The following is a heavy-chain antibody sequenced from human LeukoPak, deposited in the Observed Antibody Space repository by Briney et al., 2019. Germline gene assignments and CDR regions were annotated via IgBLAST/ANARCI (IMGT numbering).Heavy chain of an antibody. J-gene: IGHJ4*02. CDR2: IYYSGST. CDR1: GDSISSYY. Sequence: KPSETLSLTCTVSGDSISSYYWSWVRQPPGKGLEWIGYIYYSGSTNYNPSLKSRVTISVDTPKNQFSLKLSSVTAADTAVYYCARDPAPNSSGYREDYFDSWGQGTLVTVSS. CDR3: ARDPAPNSSGYREDYFDS. V-gene: IGHV4-59*01. D-gene: IGHD3-22*01.